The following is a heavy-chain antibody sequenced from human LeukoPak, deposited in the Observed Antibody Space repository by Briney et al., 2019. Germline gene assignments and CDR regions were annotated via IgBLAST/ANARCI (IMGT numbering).Heavy chain of an antibody. J-gene: IGHJ4*02. CDR1: GGSFSGYY. CDR3: ARFTVPAAIIDY. CDR2: INHSGST. V-gene: IGHV4-34*01. Sequence: PSETLSLTCAVYGGSFSGYYWSWIRQPPGKGLEWIGEINHSGSTNYNPSLKSRVTISVDTSKNQFSLKLSSVTAADTAVYYCARFTVPAAIIDYWGQGTLVTVSS. D-gene: IGHD2-2*01.